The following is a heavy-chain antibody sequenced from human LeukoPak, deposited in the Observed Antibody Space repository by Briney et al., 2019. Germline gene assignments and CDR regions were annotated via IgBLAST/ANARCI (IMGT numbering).Heavy chain of an antibody. CDR1: GFIVSGDF. D-gene: IGHD1-26*01. J-gene: IGHJ4*02. V-gene: IGHV3-53*01. Sequence: GGSLRLSCAASGFIVSGDFMSWVRQAPGKGLEWVSVIYSDGSRYYADSVKGRFTISRDNSKNTLDLQMTGLRAEDTAVYYCARERGRGRDSPWFDYWGQGTLVTVSS. CDR3: ARERGRGRDSPWFDY. CDR2: IYSDGSR.